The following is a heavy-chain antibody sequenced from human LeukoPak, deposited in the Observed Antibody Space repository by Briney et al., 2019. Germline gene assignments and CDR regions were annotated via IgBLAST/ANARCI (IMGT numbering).Heavy chain of an antibody. Sequence: GASVKVSCKASGYTFTSYDINWVRQATGQGLEWMGWMNPNSGNTGYAQKFQGRVTMTRNTSISTAYVELSSLRSEDAAVYYCARAVERGYCSSTSCKLGNWFDPWGQGTLVTVSS. CDR2: MNPNSGNT. V-gene: IGHV1-8*01. D-gene: IGHD2-2*01. CDR3: ARAVERGYCSSTSCKLGNWFDP. CDR1: GYTFTSYD. J-gene: IGHJ5*02.